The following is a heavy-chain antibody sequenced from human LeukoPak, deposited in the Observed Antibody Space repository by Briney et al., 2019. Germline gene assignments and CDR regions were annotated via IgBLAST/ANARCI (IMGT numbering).Heavy chain of an antibody. CDR1: GFTFSSYW. CDR3: AREDHSKYEY. V-gene: IGHV3-7*01. Sequence: PGGSLRLSCVASGFTFSSYWMAWVRQAPGKGLEWVTSRQQNGNEKYYVDSVKGRYTISKDNAKNLLYLQMNSLRAEDTAVYYCAREDHSKYEYWGQGTPVTVSS. CDR2: RQQNGNEK. D-gene: IGHD4-11*01. J-gene: IGHJ4*02.